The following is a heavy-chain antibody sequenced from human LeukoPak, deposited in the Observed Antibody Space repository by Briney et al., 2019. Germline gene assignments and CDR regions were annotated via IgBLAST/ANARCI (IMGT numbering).Heavy chain of an antibody. CDR1: GGSISSYY. CDR3: ATSSGWYVDYFDY. Sequence: SETLSLTCTVSGGSISSYYWSWIRQPPGKGLEWIGYIYYSGSTNYNPSLKSRVTISVDTSKNQFSLKLSSVTAADTAVYYCATSSGWYVDYFDYWGQGPWSPSPQ. CDR2: IYYSGST. V-gene: IGHV4-59*08. J-gene: IGHJ4*02. D-gene: IGHD6-19*01.